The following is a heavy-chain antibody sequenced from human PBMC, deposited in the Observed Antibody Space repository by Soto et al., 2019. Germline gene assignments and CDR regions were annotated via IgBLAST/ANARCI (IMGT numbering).Heavy chain of an antibody. J-gene: IGHJ3*02. D-gene: IGHD3-9*01. Sequence: PSETPSLTYTVSGGSIGSGDYYCSWIRQPPGKGLEWIGYIYYSGSTYYNPSLKSRVTISVDTSKNQFSLKLSSVTAADTAVYYCARVLRYFDWLLYRLGAFDIWGQGTMVTVSS. CDR2: IYYSGST. V-gene: IGHV4-30-4*08. CDR3: ARVLRYFDWLLYRLGAFDI. CDR1: GGSIGSGDYY.